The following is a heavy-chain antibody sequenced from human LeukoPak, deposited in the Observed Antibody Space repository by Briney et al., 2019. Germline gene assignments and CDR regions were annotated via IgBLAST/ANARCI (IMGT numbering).Heavy chain of an antibody. CDR1: GFTFSNYC. V-gene: IGHV3-23*01. CDR3: AKGRGTGAVDWFDP. Sequence: GGSLRLSCAASGFTFSNYCMMWVRQAPGKGLDWVSSITGGGVAYYVDSVKGRFTVSRDNSKNTLYLQINSLTAEDTAFYYCAKGRGTGAVDWFDPWGQGTLVTVSS. CDR2: ITGGGVA. J-gene: IGHJ5*02. D-gene: IGHD3/OR15-3a*01.